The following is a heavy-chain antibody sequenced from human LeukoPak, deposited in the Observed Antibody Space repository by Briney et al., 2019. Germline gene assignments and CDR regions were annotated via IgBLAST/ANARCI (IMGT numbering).Heavy chain of an antibody. Sequence: GGSLILSCAASGFTFSSIWMSWVRQAPGKGLEWVANIKHDGSETNYVDSVKGRFTISRDNAKNSLHLQMNSLRVEDTAVYYCARGGYSSGWFDFDYWGQGTLVTVSS. CDR3: ARGGYSSGWFDFDY. CDR2: IKHDGSET. D-gene: IGHD6-19*01. CDR1: GFTFSSIW. J-gene: IGHJ4*02. V-gene: IGHV3-7*02.